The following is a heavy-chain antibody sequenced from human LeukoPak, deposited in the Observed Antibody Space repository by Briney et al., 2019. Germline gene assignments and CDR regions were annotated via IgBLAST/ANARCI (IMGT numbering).Heavy chain of an antibody. CDR1: GYSISSGYY. CDR2: IYHSGRT. V-gene: IGHV4-38-2*02. D-gene: IGHD3-9*01. Sequence: SETLSLTCTVSGYSISSGYYWGWIRQPPGKGLEWIGSIYHSGRTFYNPSLKSRVTISVDTSKNQFSLKLTSVTAADTAVYYCAREIPVSDILTGYYTDYFDYWGQGTLVTVSS. CDR3: AREIPVSDILTGYYTDYFDY. J-gene: IGHJ4*02.